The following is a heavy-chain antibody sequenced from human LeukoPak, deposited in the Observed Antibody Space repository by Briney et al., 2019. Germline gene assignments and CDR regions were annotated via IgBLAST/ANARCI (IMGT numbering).Heavy chain of an antibody. CDR2: IYYSGST. CDR3: AREAAAGSRGYYYYYMDV. J-gene: IGHJ6*03. D-gene: IGHD6-13*01. V-gene: IGHV4-59*01. CDR1: GGSISSYY. Sequence: SETLSLTCAVSGGSISSYYWSWIRQPPGKGLEWIGYIYYSGSTNYNPSLKSRVTISVDTSKNQFSLKLSSVTAADTAVYYCAREAAAGSRGYYYYYMDVWGKGTTVTVSS.